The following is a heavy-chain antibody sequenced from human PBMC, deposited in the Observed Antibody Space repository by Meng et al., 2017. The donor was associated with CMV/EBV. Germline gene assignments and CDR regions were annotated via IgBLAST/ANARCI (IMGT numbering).Heavy chain of an antibody. J-gene: IGHJ4*02. Sequence: ESLKISCTVSGGSISSSSYYWGWTRQPPGKGLEWIGSIYYSGSTYYNPSLKRRVTISADTSKNQFSLKLSSVTAADTAVYYCARDPPYYDILAGYLPSYYFDYWGQGTLVTVSS. CDR3: ARDPPYYDILAGYLPSYYFDY. V-gene: IGHV4-39*07. CDR2: IYYSGST. CDR1: GGSISSSSYY. D-gene: IGHD3-9*01.